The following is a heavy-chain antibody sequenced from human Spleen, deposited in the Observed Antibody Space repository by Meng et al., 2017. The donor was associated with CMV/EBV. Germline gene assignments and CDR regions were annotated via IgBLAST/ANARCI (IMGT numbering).Heavy chain of an antibody. Sequence: SGSPFTAYHLHWVRQSPGQGLEWMGWINPNISGTTYAQKFRGRVTMTRDTSISTAYMELSRLRSDDTAVYYCAREYSTTSVSWFAPWGQGTLVTVSS. CDR1: GSPFTAYH. CDR2: INPNISGT. CDR3: AREYSTTSVSWFAP. J-gene: IGHJ5*02. D-gene: IGHD6-13*01. V-gene: IGHV1-2*02.